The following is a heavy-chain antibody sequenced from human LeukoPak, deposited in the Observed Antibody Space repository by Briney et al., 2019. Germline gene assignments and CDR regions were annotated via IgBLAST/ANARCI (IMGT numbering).Heavy chain of an antibody. V-gene: IGHV3-23*01. CDR3: AKDPRTWFGELLSPSYFDY. J-gene: IGHJ4*02. CDR2: ISGSGGST. D-gene: IGHD3-10*01. Sequence: GGSLRLSCAASGFTFSSYAMNWVRQAPGKGPEWVSGISGSGGSTYFADSVKGRFTISRDNSKNTLYLQMNSLRAEDTAVYYCAKDPRTWFGELLSPSYFDYWGLGTLVTVSS. CDR1: GFTFSSYA.